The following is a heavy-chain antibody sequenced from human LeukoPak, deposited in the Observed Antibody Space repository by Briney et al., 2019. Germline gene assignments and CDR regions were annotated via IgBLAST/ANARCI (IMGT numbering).Heavy chain of an antibody. CDR3: AREKNGNEPFDY. Sequence: SETLSLTCTVSGGSISSSSYYWGWIRQPPGKGLEWIGSIYYSGSTYYNPSLKSRVTISVDTSKNQFSLKLSSVTAADTAVYYCAREKNGNEPFDYWGQGALVTVSS. D-gene: IGHD4-23*01. J-gene: IGHJ4*02. CDR1: GGSISSSSYY. CDR2: IYYSGST. V-gene: IGHV4-39*02.